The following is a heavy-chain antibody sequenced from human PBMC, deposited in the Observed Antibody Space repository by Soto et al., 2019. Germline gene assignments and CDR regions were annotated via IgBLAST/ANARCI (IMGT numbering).Heavy chain of an antibody. CDR1: GYTFTSYG. J-gene: IGHJ4*02. CDR2: ISAYNVKT. CDR3: ARSPGYEVDY. Sequence: QVQLVQSGAEVKKPGASVKVSCKASGYTFTSYGISWVRQAPGQGLEWMGWISAYNVKTNYTQKLQGRVTMTTDTPTSTAYMELRSLLSDDTAVYYCARSPGYEVDYGDQGTLVTVSS. V-gene: IGHV1-18*01. D-gene: IGHD2-2*01.